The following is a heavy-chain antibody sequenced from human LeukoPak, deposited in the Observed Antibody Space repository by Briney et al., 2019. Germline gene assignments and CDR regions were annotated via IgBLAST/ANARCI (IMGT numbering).Heavy chain of an antibody. Sequence: SQTLSLTCTVSGGSISSGGYYWSWIRQPPGKGLEWIGEINHSGSTNYNPSLKSRVTISVDTTKNQFSLKLSSVTAADTAVYYCARGQAPMAYCGGDCYSSGPIDYWGQGTLVTVSS. J-gene: IGHJ4*02. CDR3: ARGQAPMAYCGGDCYSSGPIDY. CDR2: INHSGST. CDR1: GGSISSGGYY. D-gene: IGHD2-21*02. V-gene: IGHV4-30-2*01.